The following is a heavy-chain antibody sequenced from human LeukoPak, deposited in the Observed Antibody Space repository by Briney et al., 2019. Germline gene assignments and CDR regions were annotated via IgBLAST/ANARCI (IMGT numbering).Heavy chain of an antibody. CDR3: ARALRDDSSGYYCDY. V-gene: IGHV1-46*01. J-gene: IGHJ4*02. CDR2: INPSGGST. CDR1: GYTFTSYY. Sequence: ASVKVSCKASGYTFTSYYMHWVRQAPGQGLEWMGIINPSGGSTSYAQKFQGRVTMTRDTSTSTVYMELSSLRSEDTAVYYRARALRDDSSGYYCDYWGQGTLVTVSS. D-gene: IGHD3-22*01.